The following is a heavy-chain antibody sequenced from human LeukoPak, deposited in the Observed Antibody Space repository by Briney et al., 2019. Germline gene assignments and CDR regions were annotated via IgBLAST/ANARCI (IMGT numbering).Heavy chain of an antibody. D-gene: IGHD1-26*01. Sequence: SETLSLTCTVSGGSISSSSYYWGWIRQPPGKGLEWIGSIYYSGSTYYNPSLKSRVTISVDTSKNQFSRKLSSVTAADTAVYYCARDGRGSSYYFDYWGQGTLVTVSS. CDR3: ARDGRGSSYYFDY. J-gene: IGHJ4*02. CDR1: GGSISSSSYY. V-gene: IGHV4-39*07. CDR2: IYYSGST.